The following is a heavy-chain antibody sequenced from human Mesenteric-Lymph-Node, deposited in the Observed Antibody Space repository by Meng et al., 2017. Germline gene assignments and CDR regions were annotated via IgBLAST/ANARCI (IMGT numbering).Heavy chain of an antibody. D-gene: IGHD2-2*03. J-gene: IGHJ4*02. Sequence: GESLKISCAVSGFIMSNYAMHWVRQAPGKGLEWVANIKLDGSEQYYLDSVKGRFTISRDNAKNSLFLQMNSLGVEDTAVYYCARGGSMGIGDYWGQGTLVTVSS. CDR3: ARGGSMGIGDY. CDR2: IKLDGSEQ. CDR1: GFIMSNYA. V-gene: IGHV3-7*01.